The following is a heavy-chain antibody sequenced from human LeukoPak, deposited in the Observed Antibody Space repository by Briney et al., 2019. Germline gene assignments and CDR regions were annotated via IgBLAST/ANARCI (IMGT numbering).Heavy chain of an antibody. CDR1: GFSVSSNY. Sequence: GGSLRLSCAASGFSVSSNYMSWVRQAPGKGLEWVSAISGSGGSTYYADSVKGRFTISRDNSKNTLYLQMNSLRAEDTAVYYCAKAGLYYDSSGYYDEYYFDYWGQGTLVTVSS. CDR2: ISGSGGST. CDR3: AKAGLYYDSSGYYDEYYFDY. J-gene: IGHJ4*02. V-gene: IGHV3-23*01. D-gene: IGHD3-22*01.